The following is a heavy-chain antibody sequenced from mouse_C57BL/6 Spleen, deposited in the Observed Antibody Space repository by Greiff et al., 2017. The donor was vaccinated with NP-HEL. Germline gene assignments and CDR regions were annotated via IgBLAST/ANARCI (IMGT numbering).Heavy chain of an antibody. CDR3: ARGDYGSSFYWYFDV. J-gene: IGHJ1*03. D-gene: IGHD1-1*01. CDR2: IYPGDGDT. Sequence: QVQLQQSGPELVKPGASVKISCKASGYAFSSSWMNWVKQRPGKGLEWIGRIYPGDGDTNYNGKFKGKATLTADKSSSTAYMQLSSLTSEDSAVYFCARGDYGSSFYWYFDVWGTGTTVTVSS. CDR1: GYAFSSSW. V-gene: IGHV1-82*01.